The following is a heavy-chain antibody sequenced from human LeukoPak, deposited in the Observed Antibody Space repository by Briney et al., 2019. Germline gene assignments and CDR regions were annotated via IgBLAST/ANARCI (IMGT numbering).Heavy chain of an antibody. CDR3: ARGEQPYDL. CDR2: INAYNGNT. D-gene: IGHD3-16*01. Sequence: ASVKVSCKTSGYTFTYYVISWVRQAPGQGLEWMGWINAYNGNTNDAQKFQGRVTMTTDTSTSTAYMELRSLRSDDTAVYYCARGEQPYDLWGQGTLVSVSS. V-gene: IGHV1-18*01. J-gene: IGHJ5*02. CDR1: GYTFTYYV.